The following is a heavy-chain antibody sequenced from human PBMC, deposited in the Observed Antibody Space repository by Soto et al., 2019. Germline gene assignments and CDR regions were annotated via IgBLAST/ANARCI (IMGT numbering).Heavy chain of an antibody. CDR3: AKDPKATGTHY. Sequence: GGSLRLSCAASGFTINTYGMHWVRRAPGKGLEWVSVITYDGGNKYYADSVKGRFSISRDNSRNTLYLQMYSLRAEDTAVYYCAKDPKATGTHYWGRGTLVTVSS. J-gene: IGHJ4*02. D-gene: IGHD1-1*01. V-gene: IGHV3-30*18. CDR2: ITYDGGNK. CDR1: GFTINTYG.